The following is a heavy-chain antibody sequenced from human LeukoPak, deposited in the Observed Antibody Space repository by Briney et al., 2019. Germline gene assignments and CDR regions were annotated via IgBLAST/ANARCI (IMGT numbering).Heavy chain of an antibody. J-gene: IGHJ4*02. CDR3: ARVYWSKKVGATNADY. CDR1: GGSFSGYY. CDR2: INQSGST. V-gene: IGHV4-34*01. Sequence: SETLSLTCAVYGGSFSGYYWSWIRQPPGKGLEWIGEINQSGSTNYNPSLKSRVTISVDTSKNQFSLKLSSVAAAGTAVYYCARVYWSKKVGATNADYWGQGTLVTVSS. D-gene: IGHD1-26*01.